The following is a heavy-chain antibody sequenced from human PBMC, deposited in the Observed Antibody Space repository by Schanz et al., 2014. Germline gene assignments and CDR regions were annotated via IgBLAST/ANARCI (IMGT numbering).Heavy chain of an antibody. V-gene: IGHV1-2*02. Sequence: QVLLVQSGAEVKQPGASVKVSCKASGYTFTGYYIHWVRQAPGQGFEWMGWINPLSGATDYPPTFQGRVSMTRDTSISTAYMEVTRLVSSDTAVYYCARRGPNCSNNACYHGWFDPWGQGTLVTVSS. CDR3: ARRGPNCSNNACYHGWFDP. CDR2: INPLSGAT. D-gene: IGHD4-4*01. CDR1: GYTFTGYY. J-gene: IGHJ5*02.